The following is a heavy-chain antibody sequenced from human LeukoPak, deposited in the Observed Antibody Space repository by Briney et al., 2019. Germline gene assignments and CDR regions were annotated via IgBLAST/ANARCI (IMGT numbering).Heavy chain of an antibody. V-gene: IGHV4-34*01. CDR2: INHSGST. CDR3: ARRLLGYCSGGSCYSGYFQH. Sequence: SETLSLTCVVYGGSFSGYYWSWIRQPPGKGLEWIGEINHSGSTNYNPSLKSRVTISVDTSKNQFSLKLSSVTAADTAVYYCARRLLGYCSGGSCYSGYFQHWGQGTLVTVSS. J-gene: IGHJ1*01. D-gene: IGHD2-15*01. CDR1: GGSFSGYY.